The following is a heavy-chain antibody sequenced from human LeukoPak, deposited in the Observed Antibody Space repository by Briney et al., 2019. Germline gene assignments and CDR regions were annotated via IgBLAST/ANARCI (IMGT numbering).Heavy chain of an antibody. D-gene: IGHD3-10*01. CDR1: GXTFSSYW. CDR3: ARDRGGGNDH. CDR2: ISSDGSTR. V-gene: IGHV3-74*01. Sequence: GGSLRLSCAASGXTFSSYWMRWVRQAPGKGLVWVSHISSDGSTRSYAASVKGRFTISRDNTNNTLYLQMTSLRAEDTAVYYCARDRGGGNDHWGQGTLVTVSS. J-gene: IGHJ5*02.